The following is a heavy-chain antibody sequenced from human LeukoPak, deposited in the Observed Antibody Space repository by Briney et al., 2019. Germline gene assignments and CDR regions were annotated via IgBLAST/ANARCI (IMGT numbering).Heavy chain of an antibody. V-gene: IGHV3-20*04. D-gene: IGHD3-3*01. J-gene: IGHJ4*02. CDR3: ARGRPITIFGVVPVNYFDY. Sequence: PGGSLRLSCAASGFTFDDYGMSWVRQAPGKGLEWVSGINWNGGSTGYADSVKGRFTISRDNSKNSLYLQMNSLRAEDTALYYCARGRPITIFGVVPVNYFDYWGQGTLVTVSS. CDR2: INWNGGST. CDR1: GFTFDDYG.